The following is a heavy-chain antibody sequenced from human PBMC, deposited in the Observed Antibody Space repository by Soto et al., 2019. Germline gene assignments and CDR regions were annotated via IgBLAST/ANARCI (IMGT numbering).Heavy chain of an antibody. CDR2: IYWDNDE. CDR1: GFSLSTSGEG. J-gene: IGHJ6*02. Sequence: QITLKESGPTLVKPTQTLTLTCTFSGFSLSTSGEGVGWIRQPPGKALEWLALIYWDNDERYSPSLKNRATIPKDTSKNEVVLTLTNMDPVDTGTYYCAHKAGRGGAMDVWGQGTAVTVSS. D-gene: IGHD2-15*01. V-gene: IGHV2-5*02. CDR3: AHKAGRGGAMDV.